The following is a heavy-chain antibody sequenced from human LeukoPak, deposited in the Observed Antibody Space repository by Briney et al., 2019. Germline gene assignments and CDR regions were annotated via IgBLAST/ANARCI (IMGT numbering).Heavy chain of an antibody. CDR3: TRASMNSGSLLDY. CDR2: IIPIFGTA. CDR1: GGTFSSYA. Sequence: SVKVSCKASGGTFSSYAISWVRQAPGQGLEWMGGIIPIFGTANYAQKFQGRVTITADKSTSTAYMELSSLRSEDTAVYYCTRASMNSGSLLDYWGQGTLVTVSS. J-gene: IGHJ4*02. D-gene: IGHD1-26*01. V-gene: IGHV1-69*06.